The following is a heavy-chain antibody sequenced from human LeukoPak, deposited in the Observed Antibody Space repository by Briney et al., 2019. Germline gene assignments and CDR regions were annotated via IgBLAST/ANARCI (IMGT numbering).Heavy chain of an antibody. CDR2: ISDSGGGT. D-gene: IGHD6-19*01. CDR1: GFAFSSYG. J-gene: IGHJ5*02. Sequence: GSSLRLSCTASGFAFSSYGMTWVRQVPGKGLEWVSGISDSGGGTFYADSVKGRFSISRDNSKNTLFLQMNSLRSEDTAVYYCAKDLSRAVAADWFDPWDQGSLVTVSS. V-gene: IGHV3-23*01. CDR3: AKDLSRAVAADWFDP.